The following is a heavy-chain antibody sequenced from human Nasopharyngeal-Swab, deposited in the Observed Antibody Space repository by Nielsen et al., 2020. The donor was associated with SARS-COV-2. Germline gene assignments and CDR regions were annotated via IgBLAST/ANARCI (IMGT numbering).Heavy chain of an antibody. J-gene: IGHJ4*02. V-gene: IGHV3-23*01. Sequence: GESLKISCAASGFIFDNYVMHWVRQAPGKGLEWVSAISDEGDRTDYADSVKGRFTVSRDNSKNTLDLQMNSGRAEDTAIYYCGRRVKGDFDYWGQGTLVTVSS. CDR3: GRRVKGDFDY. D-gene: IGHD3-16*01. CDR1: GFIFDNYV. CDR2: ISDEGDRT.